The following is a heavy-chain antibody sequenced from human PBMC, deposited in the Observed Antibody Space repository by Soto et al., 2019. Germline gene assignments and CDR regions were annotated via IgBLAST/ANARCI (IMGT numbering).Heavy chain of an antibody. J-gene: IGHJ6*03. Sequence: QVQLVESGGGVVQPGRSLRLSCAASGFTFSSYGMHWVRQAPGKGLEWVAVISYDGSNKYYADSVKGRFTISRDNSKNTLYLQMNSRRAEYTAVYYCAKDGAYYYYYYMDVWGKGTTVTVSS. D-gene: IGHD2-15*01. CDR1: GFTFSSYG. CDR2: ISYDGSNK. V-gene: IGHV3-30*18. CDR3: AKDGAYYYYYYMDV.